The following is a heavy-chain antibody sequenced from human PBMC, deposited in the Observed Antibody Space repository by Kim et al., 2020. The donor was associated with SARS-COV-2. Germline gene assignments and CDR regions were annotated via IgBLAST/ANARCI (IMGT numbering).Heavy chain of an antibody. J-gene: IGHJ4*02. CDR2: ISGSGDTT. D-gene: IGHD6-13*01. V-gene: IGHV3-23*01. CDR3: ANPRQPDY. Sequence: GGSLRLSCAVSGFTFSNYGMTWVRQAPGKGLEWVSGISGSGDTTTYADSVKGRFTISRDNSKNTLYLQMSSLRAEDTAIYYCANPRQPDYWGQGPLVTVSS. CDR1: GFTFSNYG.